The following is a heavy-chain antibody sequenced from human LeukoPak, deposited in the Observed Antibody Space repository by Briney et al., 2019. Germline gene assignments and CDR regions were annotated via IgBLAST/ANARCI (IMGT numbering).Heavy chain of an antibody. Sequence: GGSLRLSCAASGFTFDDYAMHWVRQAPGKGLEWVSGISWNSGSIGYADSVKGRFTISRDNAMNSLYLQMNSLRAEDMALYYCAKDIGHDFWSGYYGFDYWGQGTLVTVSS. CDR2: ISWNSGSI. CDR1: GFTFDDYA. D-gene: IGHD3-3*01. V-gene: IGHV3-9*03. J-gene: IGHJ4*02. CDR3: AKDIGHDFWSGYYGFDY.